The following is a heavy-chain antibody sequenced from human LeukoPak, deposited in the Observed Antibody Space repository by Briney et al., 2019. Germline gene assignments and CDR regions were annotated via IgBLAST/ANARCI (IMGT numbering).Heavy chain of an antibody. J-gene: IGHJ4*02. D-gene: IGHD3-10*01. V-gene: IGHV4-34*01. CDR2: INHSGST. CDR1: GASISGSGYY. CDR3: ARQMVRGVIIRGFDY. Sequence: PSETLSLTCAVSGASISGSGYYWSWIRQPPGKGLEWIGEINHSGSTNYNPSLKSRVTISVDTSKNQFSLKLSSVTAADTAVYYCARQMVRGVIIRGFDYWGQGTLVTVSS.